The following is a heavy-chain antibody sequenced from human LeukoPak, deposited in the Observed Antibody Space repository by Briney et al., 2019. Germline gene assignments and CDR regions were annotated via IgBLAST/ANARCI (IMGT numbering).Heavy chain of an antibody. V-gene: IGHV4-4*07. CDR1: GGSISSYY. CDR2: IYTSGST. Sequence: SETLSLTCTVSGGSISSYYWSWIRQPAGKGLEWIGRIYTSGSTNYNPSLKSRVTISVDTSKNQFSLKLASVTAADTAVYYCARDYNSVTHWFFDLWGRGTLVTVSP. CDR3: ARDYNSVTHWFFDL. J-gene: IGHJ2*01. D-gene: IGHD4-17*01.